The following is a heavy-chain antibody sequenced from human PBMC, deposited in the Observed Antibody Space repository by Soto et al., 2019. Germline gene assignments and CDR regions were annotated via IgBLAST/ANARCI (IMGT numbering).Heavy chain of an antibody. CDR2: ISAYNGNT. D-gene: IGHD2-15*01. Sequence: QVQLVQSGAEVKKPGASVKVSCKASGYTFTSYGISWVRQAPGQGLEWMGWISAYNGNTNYAQKLQGRVTMTTDTSTSTAYMELRSLRSDDTAVYYCARDPTRKAWQLPYYYYGMDVWGQGTTVTVSS. CDR1: GYTFTSYG. J-gene: IGHJ6*02. CDR3: ARDPTRKAWQLPYYYYGMDV. V-gene: IGHV1-18*01.